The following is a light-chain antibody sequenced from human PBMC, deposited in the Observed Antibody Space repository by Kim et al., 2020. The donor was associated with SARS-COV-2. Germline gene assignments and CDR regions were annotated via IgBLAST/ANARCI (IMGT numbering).Light chain of an antibody. CDR2: KAA. J-gene: IGKJ1*01. V-gene: IGKV1-5*03. CDR1: QKINRR. CDR3: KQYGSYAKT. Sequence: ECVGDSVTTPCRARQKINRRLAWYQQKPGKAPKLLVYKAASLESGADSRVIGRGYKSQFPLTISSLQPDEFATYYCKQYGSYAKTLGEGTKVDSK.